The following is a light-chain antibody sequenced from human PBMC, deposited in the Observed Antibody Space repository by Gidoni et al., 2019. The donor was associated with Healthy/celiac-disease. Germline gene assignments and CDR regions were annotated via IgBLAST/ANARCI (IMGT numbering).Light chain of an antibody. CDR2: DAS. Sequence: EIVLTQSPATLSLPPEERATLSCRASQSVSSYLAWYQQKPGQAPRLLIYDASNRATGIPARFSGSGSGTDFTLTISSLEPEDFAVYYCQQRSNARFTFGPGTKVDIK. CDR3: QQRSNARFT. CDR1: QSVSSY. V-gene: IGKV3-11*01. J-gene: IGKJ3*01.